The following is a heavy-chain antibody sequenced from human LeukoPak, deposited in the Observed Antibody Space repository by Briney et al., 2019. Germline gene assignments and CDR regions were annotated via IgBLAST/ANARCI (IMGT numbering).Heavy chain of an antibody. V-gene: IGHV1-2*02. CDR3: ARDRTTVTTGYYGMDV. CDR1: GYTFTGYY. D-gene: IGHD4-17*01. J-gene: IGHJ6*02. CDR2: INPNTGVT. Sequence: ASVKVSCKASGYTFTGYYMHWVRQAPGQGLEWMGWINPNTGVTNYAQKFQGRVTLTRDTSIITAYMELTRLRSDDTAMYYCARDRTTVTTGYYGMDVWGQGTTLTVFS.